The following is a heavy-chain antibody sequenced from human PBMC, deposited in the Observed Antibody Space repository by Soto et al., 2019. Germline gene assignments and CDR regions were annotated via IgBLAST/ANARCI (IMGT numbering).Heavy chain of an antibody. CDR3: ASSPDLLNGYPTYYGVDV. Sequence: QVQLQESGPGLVKPSQTLSLTCTVSGGSISSGGYYWSWIRQHPGKGLEWIGYIYSTGNTYYNPSLKSRVMISIETSKNQCPLKLSSVTAADTAVYYCASSPDLLNGYPTYYGVDVWGQGTRVTVSS. CDR2: IYSTGNT. CDR1: GGSISSGGYY. D-gene: IGHD3-9*01. J-gene: IGHJ6*02. V-gene: IGHV4-31*03.